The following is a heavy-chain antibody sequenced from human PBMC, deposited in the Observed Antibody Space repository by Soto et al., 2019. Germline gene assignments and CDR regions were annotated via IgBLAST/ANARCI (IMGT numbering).Heavy chain of an antibody. V-gene: IGHV1-2*02. Sequence: ASVKVSCKASGYTFTSYDINWVRQAPGQGLEWMGWINPNSGGTNYAQKFQGRVTMTRDTSISTAYMELSRLRSDDTAVYYCARAGQQLVPYYFDYWGQGTLVTVSS. CDR2: INPNSGGT. CDR1: GYTFTSYD. CDR3: ARAGQQLVPYYFDY. J-gene: IGHJ4*02. D-gene: IGHD6-13*01.